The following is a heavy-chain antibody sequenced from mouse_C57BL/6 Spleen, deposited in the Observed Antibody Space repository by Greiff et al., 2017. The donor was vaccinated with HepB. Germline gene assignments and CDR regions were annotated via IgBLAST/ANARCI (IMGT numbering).Heavy chain of an antibody. Sequence: EVHLVESGGGLVKPGGSLKLSCAASGFTFSDYGMHWVRQAPEKGLEWVAYISSGSSTIYYADTVKGRCTISRDNAKNTLCLQMTSLRSEDTAMYYCARPLLRAGAMDYLGQGTSVTVSS. V-gene: IGHV5-17*01. CDR1: GFTFSDYG. CDR3: ARPLLRAGAMDY. CDR2: ISSGSSTI. D-gene: IGHD1-1*01. J-gene: IGHJ4*01.